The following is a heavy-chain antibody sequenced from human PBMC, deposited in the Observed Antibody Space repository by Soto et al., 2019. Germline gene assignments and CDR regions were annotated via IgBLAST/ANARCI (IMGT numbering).Heavy chain of an antibody. Sequence: SETLSLTCTVSGGSISSSSYYWGWIRQPPGKGLEWIGSIYYSGSTYYNPSLKSRVTISVDTSKNQFSLKLSSVTAADTAVYYCATPMGNWNYFGRISRTYGMDVWGQGTTVTAP. V-gene: IGHV4-39*01. J-gene: IGHJ6*02. D-gene: IGHD1-7*01. CDR1: GGSISSSSYY. CDR2: IYYSGST. CDR3: ATPMGNWNYFGRISRTYGMDV.